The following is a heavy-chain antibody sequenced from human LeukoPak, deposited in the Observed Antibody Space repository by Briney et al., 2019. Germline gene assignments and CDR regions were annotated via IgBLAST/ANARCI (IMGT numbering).Heavy chain of an antibody. Sequence: SETLSLTCAVYGGSFSGYYWSWIRQPPGKGLEWIGEINHSGSTNYNPSLKSRVTISVDTSKNQFSLKLSSVTAADTAVYYCARHLRGSRIAAAPRFDPWGQGTLVTVSS. CDR2: INHSGST. CDR1: GGSFSGYY. J-gene: IGHJ5*02. CDR3: ARHLRGSRIAAAPRFDP. V-gene: IGHV4-34*01. D-gene: IGHD6-13*01.